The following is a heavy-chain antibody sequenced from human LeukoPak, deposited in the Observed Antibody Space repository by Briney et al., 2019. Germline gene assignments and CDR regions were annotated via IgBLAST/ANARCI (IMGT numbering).Heavy chain of an antibody. CDR3: AKQLGYCSDGSCYFPY. CDR1: GITFSNYA. J-gene: IGHJ4*02. CDR2: ISGSAHKI. D-gene: IGHD2-15*01. Sequence: PGGSLRLSCVASGITFSNYAVSWVRQAPEKGLDWVSVISGSAHKIRYADSVKGRFTISRDNSKSTLCLQMNSLRAEDTAVYYCAKQLGYCSDGSCYFPYWGQGTLVTVS. V-gene: IGHV3-23*01.